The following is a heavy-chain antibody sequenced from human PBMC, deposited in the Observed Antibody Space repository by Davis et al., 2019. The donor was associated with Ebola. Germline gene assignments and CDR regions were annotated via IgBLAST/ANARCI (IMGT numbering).Heavy chain of an antibody. V-gene: IGHV4-39*01. D-gene: IGHD2-15*01. J-gene: IGHJ4*02. CDR3: ARRYCSGGSCQRYFDY. CDR2: IYYSGST. Sequence: PSETLSLTCTVPGGSISSSSYYWGWIRQPPGKGLEWSGSIYYSGSTYYNPSLKSRVTISVDTSKNQFSLKLGSVTAADTAVYYCARRYCSGGSCQRYFDYWGQGTLVTVSS. CDR1: GGSISSSSYY.